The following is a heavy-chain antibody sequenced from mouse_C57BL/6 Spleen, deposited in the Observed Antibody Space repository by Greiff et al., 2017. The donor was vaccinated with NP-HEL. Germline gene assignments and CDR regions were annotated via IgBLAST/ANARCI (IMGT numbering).Heavy chain of an antibody. CDR1: GFTFSSYA. Sequence: DVHLVESGGGLVKPGGSLKLSCAASGFTFSSYAMSWVHQTPEKRLEWVATISDGGSYTYYPDNVKGRFTISRDNAKNNLYLQMSHLKSEDTAMYYCARDYYGSSRYYAMDYWGQGTSVTVSS. CDR2: ISDGGSYT. D-gene: IGHD1-1*01. CDR3: ARDYYGSSRYYAMDY. J-gene: IGHJ4*01. V-gene: IGHV5-4*01.